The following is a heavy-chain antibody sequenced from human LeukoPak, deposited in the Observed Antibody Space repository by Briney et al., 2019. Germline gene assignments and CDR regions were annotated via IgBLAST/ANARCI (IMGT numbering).Heavy chain of an antibody. CDR3: AREAPGWYSSSWFDY. J-gene: IGHJ4*02. D-gene: IGHD6-13*01. CDR2: IKQDGSEK. CDR1: GFTFSSYW. Sequence: GGSLRLSCAASGFTFSSYWMSWVRQAPGEGLEWVANIKQDGSEKYYVDSVKGRFTISRDNAKNSLYLQMNSLRAEDTAVYYCAREAPGWYSSSWFDYWGQGTLVTVSS. V-gene: IGHV3-7*03.